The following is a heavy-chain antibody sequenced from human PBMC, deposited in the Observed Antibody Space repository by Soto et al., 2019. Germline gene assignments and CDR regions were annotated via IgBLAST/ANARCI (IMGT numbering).Heavy chain of an antibody. CDR3: AKAPRGEMATD. CDR2: INTYNGMT. J-gene: IGHJ4*02. Sequence: QVQLVPSGGEVKKPGASVTVSCKASGYTFINYHITWVRQTPGQGLEWMAWINTYNGMTDYAQRFQGRVTMTRDTSTSTAFMELTNLEADDTAVYFCAKAPRGEMATDWGQGPLVIVSS. V-gene: IGHV1-18*01. D-gene: IGHD2-21*01. CDR1: GYTFINYH.